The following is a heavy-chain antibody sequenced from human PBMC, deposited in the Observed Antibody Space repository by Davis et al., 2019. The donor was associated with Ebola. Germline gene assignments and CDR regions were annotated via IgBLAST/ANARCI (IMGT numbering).Heavy chain of an antibody. J-gene: IGHJ4*02. V-gene: IGHV4-34*01. D-gene: IGHD6-19*01. CDR1: GGSFSGYF. CDR2: INHSGST. CDR3: ARGGIAVAGPDY. Sequence: MPSETLSLTCAVYGGSFSGYFWSWIRQPPGKGLEWIGEINHSGSTNYKSSLKSRVTISIDTSKNQFSLKLSSVTAADTAVYYCARGGIAVAGPDYWGQGTLVTVSS.